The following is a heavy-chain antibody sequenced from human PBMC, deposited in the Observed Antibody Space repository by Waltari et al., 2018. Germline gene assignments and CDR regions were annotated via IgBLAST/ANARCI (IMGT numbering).Heavy chain of an antibody. CDR3: ARDGVPTYYYDSSGYYDY. Sequence: QVQLVQSGAEVKKPGASVKVSCKASGYTFTSYYMHWVRQAPGQGLEWMGIINPSGGSTSYAQKFQGRVTMTRDTSTSTVYMELSSLRSEDTAVYYCARDGVPTYYYDSSGYYDYWGQRTLVTVSS. CDR2: INPSGGST. CDR1: GYTFTSYY. J-gene: IGHJ4*02. V-gene: IGHV1-46*01. D-gene: IGHD3-22*01.